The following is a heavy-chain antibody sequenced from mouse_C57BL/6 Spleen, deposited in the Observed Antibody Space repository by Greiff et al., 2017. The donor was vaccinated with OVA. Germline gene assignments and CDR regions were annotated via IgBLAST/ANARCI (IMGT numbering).Heavy chain of an antibody. Sequence: EVKLMESGPELVKPGASVKIPCKASGYTFTDYNMDWVKQSHGKSLEWIGDINPNNGGTIYNQKFKGKATLTVDKSSSTAYMELRSLTSEDTAVYYCARRNYDYPWDYWGQGTSVTVSS. D-gene: IGHD2-4*01. CDR3: ARRNYDYPWDY. V-gene: IGHV1-18*01. CDR1: GYTFTDYN. J-gene: IGHJ4*01. CDR2: INPNNGGT.